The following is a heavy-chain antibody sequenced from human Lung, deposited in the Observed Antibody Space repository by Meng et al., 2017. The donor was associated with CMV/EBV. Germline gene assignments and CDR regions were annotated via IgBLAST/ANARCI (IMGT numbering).Heavy chain of an antibody. CDR2: IIPIFGIA. J-gene: IGHJ6*02. CDR3: ARDRTGDCSSTSCYNYYYYYGMDV. D-gene: IGHD2-2*02. CDR1: GGTFSRYA. Sequence: SVKVSXKTYGGTFSRYAFSWVRQAPGQGLEWMGGIIPIFGIANYAQKFQGRVTITTDESTSTAYMELSSLRSEDTAVYYCARDRTGDCSSTSCYNYYYYYGMDVWGQGXTVTVSS. V-gene: IGHV1-69*05.